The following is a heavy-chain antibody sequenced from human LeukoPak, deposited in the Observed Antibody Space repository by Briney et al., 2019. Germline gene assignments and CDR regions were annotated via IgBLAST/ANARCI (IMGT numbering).Heavy chain of an antibody. Sequence: GALRLSCAASGFTFSSYAMHWVRQAPGKGLEWVAVISYDGSNKYYADSVKGRFTISRDNAKNSLYLQMNSLRADDTAVYYCAGDSPPDMWGQGTMVTVSS. J-gene: IGHJ3*02. CDR3: AGDSPPDM. CDR2: ISYDGSNK. V-gene: IGHV3-30*04. CDR1: GFTFSSYA.